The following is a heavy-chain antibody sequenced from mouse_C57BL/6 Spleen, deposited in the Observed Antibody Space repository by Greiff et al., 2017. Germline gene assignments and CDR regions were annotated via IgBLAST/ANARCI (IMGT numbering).Heavy chain of an antibody. CDR1: GYSFTGYY. CDR3: ARRDYGRAY. V-gene: IGHV1-42*01. Sequence: EVQLQQSGPELVKPGASVTISCKASGYSFTGYYMNWVKQSPEKSLEWIGEINPSTGGTTYNQKFKAKATLTVDKSSSTAYMQLKSLTSEDSAVYYCARRDYGRAYWGQGTTLTVSS. D-gene: IGHD1-1*01. CDR2: INPSTGGT. J-gene: IGHJ2*01.